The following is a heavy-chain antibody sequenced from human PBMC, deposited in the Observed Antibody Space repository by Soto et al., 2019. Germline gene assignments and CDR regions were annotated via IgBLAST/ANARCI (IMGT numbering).Heavy chain of an antibody. Sequence: ASVKVSCKASGYTFTSYGISWVRQAPGQGLEWMGWISAYNANTNYAQKLQGRVTMTTDTSTSTSYMELRSLRSDDTAVYFCARDRLGATGDYWGQGTLVTVSS. CDR1: GYTFTSYG. CDR2: ISAYNANT. J-gene: IGHJ4*02. CDR3: ARDRLGATGDY. V-gene: IGHV1-18*01. D-gene: IGHD1-26*01.